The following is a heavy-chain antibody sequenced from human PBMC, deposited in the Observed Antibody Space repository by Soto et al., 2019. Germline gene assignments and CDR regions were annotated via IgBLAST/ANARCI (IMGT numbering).Heavy chain of an antibody. J-gene: IGHJ5*01. CDR1: GGSISSYY. D-gene: IGHD3-22*01. CDR3: ARGRYYYDSTGSPTYDS. Sequence: SETLSLTCTVSGGSISSYYWSWIRQPPGKGLEWIGYIYYSGSTYYTPSLKSRVTISRDTSKNQFSLKLSSVTAADTAVYYCARGRYYYDSTGSPTYDSWGQGTLVTVS. V-gene: IGHV4-59*12. CDR2: IYYSGST.